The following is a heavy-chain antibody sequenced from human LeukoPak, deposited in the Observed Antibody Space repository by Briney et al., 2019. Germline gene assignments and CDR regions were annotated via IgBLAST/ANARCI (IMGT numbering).Heavy chain of an antibody. D-gene: IGHD3-16*02. CDR2: IYYSGST. J-gene: IGHJ4*02. V-gene: IGHV4-39*01. CDR1: GGSISSSSYY. Sequence: SETLSLTCTVSGGSISSSSYYWGWIRQPPGKGLEWIRSIYYSGSTYYNPSLKSRVTISVDTSKNQFSLKLSSVTAADTAVYYCARHPNDYVWGSYPLGLFDYWGQGTLVTVSS. CDR3: ARHPNDYVWGSYPLGLFDY.